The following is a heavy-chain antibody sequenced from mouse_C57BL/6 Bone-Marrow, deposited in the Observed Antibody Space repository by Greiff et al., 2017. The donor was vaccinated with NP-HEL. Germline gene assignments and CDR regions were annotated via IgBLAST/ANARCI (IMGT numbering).Heavy chain of an antibody. Sequence: QVQLQQSGAELVKPGASVKISCKASGYAFSSYWMNWVKQRPGKGLEWIGQIYPGDGDTNYNGKFKGKATLTADKSSSTAYMQLSSLTSEDSAVYFCARSPLYGYDGYYAMDYWGQGTSVTVSS. V-gene: IGHV1-80*01. CDR1: GYAFSSYW. CDR2: IYPGDGDT. J-gene: IGHJ4*01. D-gene: IGHD2-2*01. CDR3: ARSPLYGYDGYYAMDY.